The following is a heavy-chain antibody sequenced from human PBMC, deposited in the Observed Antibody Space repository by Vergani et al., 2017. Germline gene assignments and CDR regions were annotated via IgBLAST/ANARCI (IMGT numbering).Heavy chain of an antibody. D-gene: IGHD6-6*01. CDR3: ARSEYSSSYDYYYYYMDV. Sequence: QLQLQESGPRLVKPSETLSLTCSLSGMSISNNNYYWSWIRQPPGKGLEWIGYIYYSGSTYYNPSLKSRVTISVDTSKNQFSLKLSSVTAADTAVYYCARSEYSSSYDYYYYYMDVWGKXP. J-gene: IGHJ6*03. CDR2: IYYSGST. CDR1: GMSISNNNYY. V-gene: IGHV4-30-4*01.